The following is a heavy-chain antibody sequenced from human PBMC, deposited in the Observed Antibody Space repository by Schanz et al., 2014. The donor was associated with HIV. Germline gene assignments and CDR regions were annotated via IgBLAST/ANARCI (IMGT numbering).Heavy chain of an antibody. D-gene: IGHD6-13*01. CDR2: ISYDGSNK. Sequence: QVQLVESGGGVAQPGRSLRLSCAASGFTFSNYGMHWVRQAPGKGLEWGAVISYDGSNKHYADSVKGRFTISRDNSKNTLYLQMNSLRPEDTAVYYCARGQPLVQRWFDPWGQGTLVTVSS. CDR1: GFTFSNYG. J-gene: IGHJ5*02. CDR3: ARGQPLVQRWFDP. V-gene: IGHV3-30*03.